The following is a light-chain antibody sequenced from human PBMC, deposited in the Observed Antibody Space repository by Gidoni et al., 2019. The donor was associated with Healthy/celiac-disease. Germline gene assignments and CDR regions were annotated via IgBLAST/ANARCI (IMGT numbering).Light chain of an antibody. CDR3: CSYAGSSTSVV. CDR2: EVS. Sequence: QSALTKPATVTGAPGQSITISCTGTSSDVGSYNLVSWYQQHPCKAPKLMIYEVSKRPSGVSTRFSGSKSGNTASLTISGLQAEDEADYYCCSYAGSSTSVVFGGGTKLTVL. J-gene: IGLJ2*01. V-gene: IGLV2-23*02. CDR1: SSDVGSYNL.